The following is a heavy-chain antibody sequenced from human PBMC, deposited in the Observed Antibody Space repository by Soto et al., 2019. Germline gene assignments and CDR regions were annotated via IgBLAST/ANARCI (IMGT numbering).Heavy chain of an antibody. CDR3: AAVFPQLRFLNY. CDR1: GFTFTSSA. D-gene: IGHD3-3*01. J-gene: IGHJ4*02. Sequence: ASVKVSCKASGFTFTSSAMQWVRQARGQRLEWIGWIVVGSGNTNYAQKFQERVTITRDMSTSTAYMELSSLRSEDTAVYYCAAVFPQLRFLNYWGQGTLVTVSS. CDR2: IVVGSGNT. V-gene: IGHV1-58*02.